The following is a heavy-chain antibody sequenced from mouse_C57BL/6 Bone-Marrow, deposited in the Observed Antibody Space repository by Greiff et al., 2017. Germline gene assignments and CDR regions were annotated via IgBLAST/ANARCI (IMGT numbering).Heavy chain of an antibody. CDR2: INPNNGGP. J-gene: IGHJ3*01. CDR1: GYTFTDYN. Sequence: VQLQQSGPELVKPGASVKIPCKASGYTFTDYNMDWVKQSHGQSLEWIGDINPNNGGPIYNQKFTGTATLTVDKSSSTAYMELRSLTSEDTAVYYCARSYYSNYEFAYWGQGTLVTVSA. D-gene: IGHD2-5*01. CDR3: ARSYYSNYEFAY. V-gene: IGHV1-18*01.